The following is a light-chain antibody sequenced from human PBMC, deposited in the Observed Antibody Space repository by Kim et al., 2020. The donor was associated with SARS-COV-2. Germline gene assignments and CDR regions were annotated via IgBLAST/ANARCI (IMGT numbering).Light chain of an antibody. CDR1: GIGSKS. J-gene: IGLJ2*01. CDR2: YDS. Sequence: PGKTARVSCGGNGIGSKSGHWYQQKSGQAPVLVIYYDSDRPSGIPERFSGSNSGNTATLTISRVEAGDEADYYCQVWDSSSDHRVVFGGGTQLTVL. V-gene: IGLV3-21*04. CDR3: QVWDSSSDHRVV.